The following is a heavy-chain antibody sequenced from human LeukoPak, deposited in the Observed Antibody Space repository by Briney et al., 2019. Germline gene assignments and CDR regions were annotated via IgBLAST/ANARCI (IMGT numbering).Heavy chain of an antibody. Sequence: GGSLRLSCAASGFTFSSYGMHWVRQAPGKGLEWVAVISYDGSNKYYADSVKGRFTISRDNSKNTLYLQMNGLRAEDTAVYYCATKQWLVRTPPSGYWGQGTLVTVSS. CDR2: ISYDGSNK. CDR1: GFTFSSYG. D-gene: IGHD6-19*01. CDR3: ATKQWLVRTPPSGY. J-gene: IGHJ4*02. V-gene: IGHV3-30*03.